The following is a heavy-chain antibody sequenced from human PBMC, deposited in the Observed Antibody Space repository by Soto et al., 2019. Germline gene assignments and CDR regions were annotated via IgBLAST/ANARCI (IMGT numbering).Heavy chain of an antibody. V-gene: IGHV3-7*01. CDR2: IKQDGSEK. D-gene: IGHD2-2*01. CDR3: ARGYCSSTSCFAKSLNWYFDL. CDR1: GFTFSSYW. J-gene: IGHJ2*01. Sequence: ESGGGLVQPGGSLRLSCAASGFTFSSYWMSWVRQAPGKGLEWVANIKQDGSEKYYVDSVKGRFTISRDNAKNSLYLQMNSLRAEDTAVYYCARGYCSSTSCFAKSLNWYFDLWGRGTLVTVSS.